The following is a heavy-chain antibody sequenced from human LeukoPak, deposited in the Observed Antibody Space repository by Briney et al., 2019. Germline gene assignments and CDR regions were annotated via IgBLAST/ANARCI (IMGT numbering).Heavy chain of an antibody. D-gene: IGHD6-19*01. Sequence: GGSLRLSCAASGFTFSSYGMHWVRQAPGQGLEWVAFIRYDGSNKYYADSVKGRFTISRDNSKNTLYLQMNSLRAEDTAVYYCAKPVAGRNWFDPWGQGTLVTVSS. CDR1: GFTFSSYG. CDR3: AKPVAGRNWFDP. J-gene: IGHJ5*02. V-gene: IGHV3-30*02. CDR2: IRYDGSNK.